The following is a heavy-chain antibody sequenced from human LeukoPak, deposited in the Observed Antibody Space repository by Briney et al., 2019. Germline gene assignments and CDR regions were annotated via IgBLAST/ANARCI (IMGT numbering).Heavy chain of an antibody. V-gene: IGHV4-59*01. J-gene: IGHJ4*02. CDR3: ARVTGYMIEDYFDY. Sequence: SETLSLTCTVSGGSISSYYWSWIRQPPGKGLEWIGYIYYSGSTNYNPSLMSRVTISVDTSKNQFPLKLRSVTAADTAVYYCARVTGYMIEDYFDYWGQGTLVTVSS. CDR1: GGSISSYY. D-gene: IGHD3-22*01. CDR2: IYYSGST.